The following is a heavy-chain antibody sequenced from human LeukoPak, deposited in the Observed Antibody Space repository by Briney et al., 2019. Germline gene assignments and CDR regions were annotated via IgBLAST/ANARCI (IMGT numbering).Heavy chain of an antibody. V-gene: IGHV3-74*01. CDR1: GFTFSSYW. CDR2: INSDGSGT. J-gene: IGHJ4*02. Sequence: GGSLRLSCAASGFTFSSYWMHWVRQAPGKGLVWVSRINSDGSGTSYADSVKGRFTISRDNAKNTLYLQMNSLRAEDTAVYYCAREGATTQAFDYWGQGTLVTVSS. D-gene: IGHD5-12*01. CDR3: AREGATTQAFDY.